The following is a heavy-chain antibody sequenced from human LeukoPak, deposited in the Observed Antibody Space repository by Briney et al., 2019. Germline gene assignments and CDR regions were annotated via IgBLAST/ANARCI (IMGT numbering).Heavy chain of an antibody. CDR2: INTHGSST. D-gene: IGHD6-13*01. CDR3: LAGYYYYYMDV. J-gene: IGHJ6*03. Sequence: GGSLRLSCAASGFAFSNYWLHWVRQAPGKGLVWVARINTHGSSTNYADSVKGRFTISRDNAKNTLYLQMTSLSAEATAVYYALAGYYYYYMDVWGKGTTVTVPS. CDR1: GFAFSNYW. V-gene: IGHV3-74*01.